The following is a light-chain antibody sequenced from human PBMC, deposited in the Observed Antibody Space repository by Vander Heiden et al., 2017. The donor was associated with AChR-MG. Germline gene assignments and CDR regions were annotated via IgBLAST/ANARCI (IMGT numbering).Light chain of an antibody. J-gene: IGLJ1*01. CDR3: CSYAGSRYV. CDR1: NSDVGTYKY. CDR2: DVS. Sequence: QSALTQPRSVSGPPGQSVTISCTGTNSDVGTYKYVSWYQQLPGKAPKLMIYDVSKRPSGVPDRFSGSKSGNTASLTISGLQAEDEADYHCCSYAGSRYVFGTGTTVTVL. V-gene: IGLV2-11*01.